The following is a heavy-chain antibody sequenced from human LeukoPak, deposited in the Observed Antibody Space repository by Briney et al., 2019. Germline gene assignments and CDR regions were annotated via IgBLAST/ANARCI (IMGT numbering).Heavy chain of an antibody. CDR3: AKGQYSYGFNWFDP. V-gene: IGHV3-21*01. Sequence: GGSLRLSCAASGFTFSSYSMNWVRQAPGKGLEWVSSIISTSSYIYYADSVKGRFTISRDNAQNSLYLQMNSLRAEDTTVYYCAKGQYSYGFNWFDPWGQGTLVTVSS. D-gene: IGHD5-18*01. CDR1: GFTFSSYS. CDR2: IISTSSYI. J-gene: IGHJ5*02.